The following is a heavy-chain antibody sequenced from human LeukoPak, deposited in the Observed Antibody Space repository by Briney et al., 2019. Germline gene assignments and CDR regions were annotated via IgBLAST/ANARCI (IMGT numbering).Heavy chain of an antibody. D-gene: IGHD6-19*01. V-gene: IGHV4-34*01. CDR3: ARGRDSVATSNFDY. CDR2: INHSGST. CDR1: GGSFSGYY. Sequence: IPSETLSLTCAVYGGSFSGYYCSWIRQPPGKGLEWIGEINHSGSTNYNPSLKSRVTISVVTSKNQFSLKLSSVTAADTAVYYCARGRDSVATSNFDYWGQGTLVTVSS. J-gene: IGHJ4*02.